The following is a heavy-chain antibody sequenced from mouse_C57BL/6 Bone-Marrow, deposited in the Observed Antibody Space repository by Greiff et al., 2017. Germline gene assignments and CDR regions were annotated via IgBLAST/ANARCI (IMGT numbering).Heavy chain of an antibody. D-gene: IGHD1-1*01. Sequence: QVQLQQPGAELVKPGASVKLSCKASGYTFTSYWMHWVKQRPGQGLEWIGMIHPNSGSTNYNEKFKSKATLTVDKSSSTAYMQLSSLTSEDSAVYYFASTTTVVASDYWGQGTTLTVSS. CDR3: ASTTTVVASDY. J-gene: IGHJ2*01. V-gene: IGHV1-64*01. CDR1: GYTFTSYW. CDR2: IHPNSGST.